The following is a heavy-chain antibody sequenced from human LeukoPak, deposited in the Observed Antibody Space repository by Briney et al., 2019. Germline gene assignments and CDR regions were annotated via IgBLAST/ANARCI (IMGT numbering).Heavy chain of an antibody. CDR2: INPNSGDT. V-gene: IGHV1-2*06. J-gene: IGHJ4*02. D-gene: IGHD3-10*01. Sequence: ASVKVSCKASGYTFTGNYIHWIRQAPGQGLAWMGRINPNSGDTSYAQKFQGRVTMTRDTSSNTAYMDLARLRSDDTAMYYCARGPYLIRGVIYGDCWGQGTLVTVSS. CDR3: ARGPYLIRGVIYGDC. CDR1: GYTFTGNY.